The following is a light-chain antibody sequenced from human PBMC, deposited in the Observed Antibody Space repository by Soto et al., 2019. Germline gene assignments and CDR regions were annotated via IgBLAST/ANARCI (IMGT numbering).Light chain of an antibody. Sequence: EIVLTQSPGALSLSPGERATLSCRTSHDISSSYLAWYQQKRGQAPRLLMYGASTRATGIPDRFSGSGSGTDFTLTISRLEPEDCAVYYCQHYGGSVLTFGGGTKVEIK. J-gene: IGKJ4*01. CDR1: HDISSSY. V-gene: IGKV3-20*01. CDR3: QHYGGSVLT. CDR2: GAS.